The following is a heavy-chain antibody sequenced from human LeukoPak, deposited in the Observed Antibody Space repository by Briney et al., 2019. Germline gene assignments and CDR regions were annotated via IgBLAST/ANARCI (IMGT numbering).Heavy chain of an antibody. CDR2: IYHSGST. J-gene: IGHJ1*01. D-gene: IGHD6-19*01. CDR1: GGSISSGGYY. V-gene: IGHV4-30-2*01. CDR3: ARESGWYRGGEYFQH. Sequence: SETLSLTCTVSGGSISSGGYYWSWIRQPPGKGLEWIGHIYHSGSTYYNPSLKSRVTISVDRSKNQFSLKLSSVTAADTAVYYCARESGWYRGGEYFQHWGQGTLVTVSS.